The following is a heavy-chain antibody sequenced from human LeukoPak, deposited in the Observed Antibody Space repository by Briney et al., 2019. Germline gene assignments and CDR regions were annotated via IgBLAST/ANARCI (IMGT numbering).Heavy chain of an antibody. CDR1: GYTFTGHY. D-gene: IGHD2-15*01. Sequence: ASVKVSCKASGYTFTGHYMHWVRQAPGQGLEWMGWINPNSGGTNYAQKFQGRVTMTRDTSISTAYMELSRLRSDDTAVYYCARGGWLAGDYYYYYMDVWGKGTTVTVSS. V-gene: IGHV1-2*02. CDR2: INPNSGGT. J-gene: IGHJ6*03. CDR3: ARGGWLAGDYYYYYMDV.